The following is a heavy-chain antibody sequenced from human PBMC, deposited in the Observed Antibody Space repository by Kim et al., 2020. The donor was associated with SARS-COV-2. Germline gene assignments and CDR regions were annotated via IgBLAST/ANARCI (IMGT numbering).Heavy chain of an antibody. Sequence: GGSLRLSCAASGFTFDDYGMSWVRQAPGKGLEWVSGINWNGGSTGYADSVKGRFTISRDNAKNSLYLQMNSLRAEDTALYHCARGYFDWSYRDDFDYWGQGTLVTVSS. V-gene: IGHV3-20*01. CDR1: GFTFDDYG. J-gene: IGHJ4*02. CDR3: ARGYFDWSYRDDFDY. D-gene: IGHD3-9*01. CDR2: INWNGGST.